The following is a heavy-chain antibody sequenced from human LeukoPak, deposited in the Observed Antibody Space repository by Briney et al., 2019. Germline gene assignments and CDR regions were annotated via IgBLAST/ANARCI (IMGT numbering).Heavy chain of an antibody. J-gene: IGHJ4*02. Sequence: GGSLRLSCSASGFTFSSYAMHSVRQAPAKGLEYVSAISPNGGSTYYADSVKGRFTISRDNSKNTLYLQMSSLRAEDTAVYYCVRRCSSSSCYADWGQGTLVTVSS. CDR3: VRRCSSSSCYAD. CDR2: ISPNGGST. D-gene: IGHD2-2*01. CDR1: GFTFSSYA. V-gene: IGHV3-64D*06.